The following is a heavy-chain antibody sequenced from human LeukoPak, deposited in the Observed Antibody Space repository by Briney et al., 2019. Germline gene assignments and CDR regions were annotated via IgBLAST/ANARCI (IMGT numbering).Heavy chain of an antibody. CDR1: GYTFTGYY. Sequence: VSVKVSCKASGYTFTGYYMHWVRQAPGQGLEWMGWINPNSGGTNYAQKFQGRVTITADESTSTAYMELSSLRSEDTAVYYCARGGDGYSSSCCWFDPWGQGTLVTVSS. J-gene: IGHJ5*02. V-gene: IGHV1-2*02. D-gene: IGHD6-13*01. CDR2: INPNSGGT. CDR3: ARGGDGYSSSCCWFDP.